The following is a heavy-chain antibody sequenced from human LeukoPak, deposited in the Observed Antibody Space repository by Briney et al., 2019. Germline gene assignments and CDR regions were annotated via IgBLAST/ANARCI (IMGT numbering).Heavy chain of an antibody. D-gene: IGHD3-10*01. CDR1: GGSISSSSYY. J-gene: IGHJ3*02. V-gene: IGHV4-39*01. CDR2: IYYSGST. CDR3: ARGHYGSGIHQGAFDI. Sequence: PSETLSLTCTVYGGSISSSSYYWGWIRQPPGKGLEWIGSIYYSGSTYYNPSLKSRVTISVDTSKNQFSLKLSSVTAADTAVYYCARGHYGSGIHQGAFDIWGQGTIVTVSS.